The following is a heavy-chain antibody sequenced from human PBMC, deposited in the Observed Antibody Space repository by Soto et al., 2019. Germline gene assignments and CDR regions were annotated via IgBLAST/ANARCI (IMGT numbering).Heavy chain of an antibody. CDR2: IKDSGNT. CDR3: ARDGRNTYRSREVWDFDY. Sequence: SETLSLTCTVSGGSISSYYWTWIRQPPGKRLEWIGYIKDSGNTNYNPSLKSRVTMSLDTSKNQFSLKVNSVTAADTAVYYCARDGRNTYRSREVWDFDYWGQGTLVTVSS. V-gene: IGHV4-59*01. CDR1: GGSISSYY. J-gene: IGHJ4*02. D-gene: IGHD3-16*01.